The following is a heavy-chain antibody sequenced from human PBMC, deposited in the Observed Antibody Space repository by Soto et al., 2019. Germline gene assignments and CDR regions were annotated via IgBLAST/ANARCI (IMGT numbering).Heavy chain of an antibody. J-gene: IGHJ6*02. Sequence: QVQLVQSGAEVTKPGASVKVSCRASGYTFTTYAINWVRQATGQGLEWMGWMSPNSGATGYAQKFQGRVTMTRDTSISTAYMELSNLRSEDTAIYYCARGVDAGVDVWGQGTTVTVSS. CDR3: ARGVDAGVDV. D-gene: IGHD1-1*01. CDR2: MSPNSGAT. V-gene: IGHV1-8*01. CDR1: GYTFTTYA.